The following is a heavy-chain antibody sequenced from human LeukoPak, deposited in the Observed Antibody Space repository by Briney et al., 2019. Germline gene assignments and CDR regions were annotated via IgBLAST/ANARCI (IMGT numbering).Heavy chain of an antibody. D-gene: IGHD7-27*01. Sequence: GGSLRLSCAASGFTFSSYWMHWVRQAPGKGLVWVSRINSDGGSTTYADSVKGRFTISRDNAKKTLYLQMNSLRTEDTAVYYCVRDGSSWGNFDYWGQGTLVSVSS. J-gene: IGHJ4*02. V-gene: IGHV3-74*01. CDR1: GFTFSSYW. CDR3: VRDGSSWGNFDY. CDR2: INSDGGST.